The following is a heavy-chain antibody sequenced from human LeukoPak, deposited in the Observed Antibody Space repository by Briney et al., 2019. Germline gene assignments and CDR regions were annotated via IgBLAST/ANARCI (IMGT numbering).Heavy chain of an antibody. Sequence: PGGSLRLSCAASGFTFSSYSMNWVRQAPGKGLEWVSSISSSSSYIYYADSVKGRFTISRDNAKNSLYLQMNSLRAEDTAVYYCARDGGSRPGAFDLWGRGTLVTVSS. J-gene: IGHJ2*01. V-gene: IGHV3-21*01. CDR1: GFTFSSYS. D-gene: IGHD2-15*01. CDR2: ISSSSSYI. CDR3: ARDGGSRPGAFDL.